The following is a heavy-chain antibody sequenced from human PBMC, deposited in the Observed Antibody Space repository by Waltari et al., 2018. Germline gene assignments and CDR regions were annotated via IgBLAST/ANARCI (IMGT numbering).Heavy chain of an antibody. V-gene: IGHV1-2*02. CDR1: GYTFTGYY. CDR2: INPNSGGT. CDR3: ASAIAVAATGFDY. J-gene: IGHJ4*02. D-gene: IGHD6-19*01. Sequence: QVQLVQSGAEVKKPGASVKVSCKASGYTFTGYYMHWVRQAPGQGLEWMGWINPNSGGTSDAQKVQGRGTMTRDTSISTAYMELSRLGSDDPAVYYCASAIAVAATGFDYWGQGTLVTVSS.